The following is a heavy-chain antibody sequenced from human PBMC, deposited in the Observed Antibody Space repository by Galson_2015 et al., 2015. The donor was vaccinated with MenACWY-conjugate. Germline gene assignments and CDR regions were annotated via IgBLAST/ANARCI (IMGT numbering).Heavy chain of an antibody. CDR3: ARGIGQQPAATPDVFDI. CDR2: IWYDGSKK. D-gene: IGHD2-2*01. J-gene: IGHJ3*02. CDR1: GFTFSRYA. Sequence: SLRLSCAASGFTFSRYAMHWVRQAPGKGLEWVAVIWYDGSKKYYGDSVKDRFTISRDNSENTLSLQMNNLRAEDTAVYYCARGIGQQPAATPDVFDIWGQGTMVAVSP. V-gene: IGHV3-33*01.